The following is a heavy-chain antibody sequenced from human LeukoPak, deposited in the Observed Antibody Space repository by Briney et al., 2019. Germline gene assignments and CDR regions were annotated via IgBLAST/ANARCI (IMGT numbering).Heavy chain of an antibody. CDR3: AREDDILTGEDYYFDY. CDR1: GYTFTSYY. V-gene: IGHV1-46*01. Sequence: ASVKVSCKASGYTFTSYYMHWVRQAPGQGLEWMGIINPSGGSTSYAQKFQGRVTMTRDTSTSTVYMELSSLRSEDTAVYYCAREDDILTGEDYYFDYWGQGTLVTVSS. J-gene: IGHJ4*02. CDR2: INPSGGST. D-gene: IGHD3-9*01.